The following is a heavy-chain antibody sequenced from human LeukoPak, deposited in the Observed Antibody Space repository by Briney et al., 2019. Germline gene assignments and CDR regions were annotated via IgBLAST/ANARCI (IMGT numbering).Heavy chain of an antibody. CDR2: MSPNSGNT. J-gene: IGHJ4*02. D-gene: IGHD7-27*01. V-gene: IGHV1-8*01. CDR3: TRGPPNWGYDY. CDR1: GYTFTSYD. Sequence: ASVKVSCKASGYTFTSYDINWVRQATGQGLEWMGWMSPNSGNTGYAQKFQGRVTMTRSTSMSTAYMELSSLKSEDTAVYYCTRGPPNWGYDYWGQGTLVTVSS.